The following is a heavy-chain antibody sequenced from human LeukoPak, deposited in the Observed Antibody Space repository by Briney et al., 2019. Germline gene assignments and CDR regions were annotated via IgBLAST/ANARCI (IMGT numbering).Heavy chain of an antibody. CDR1: GLTFSSYW. V-gene: IGHV3-7*01. J-gene: IGHJ4*02. CDR2: IKQDGSEK. Sequence: GGSLRLSCAASGLTFSSYWMSWVRQAPGKGLEWVANIKQDGSEKYYVNSVKGRFTISRDNAKNSLYLQMNSLRAEDTAVYYCARVWLQWENYFDYWGQGTLVTVSS. D-gene: IGHD5-24*01. CDR3: ARVWLQWENYFDY.